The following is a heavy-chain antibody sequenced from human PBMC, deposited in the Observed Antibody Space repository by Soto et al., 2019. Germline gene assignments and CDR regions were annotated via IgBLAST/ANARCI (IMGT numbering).Heavy chain of an antibody. D-gene: IGHD4-17*01. Sequence: GESLKISCKGSGYSFTSYWIGWVRQMPGKGLEWMGIIYPGDSDTRYSPSFQGQVTMTTDTSTSTAYMELRSLRSDDTAVYYCARKDGDYLGFWDFDYWGQGTLVTVSS. J-gene: IGHJ4*02. V-gene: IGHV5-51*01. CDR2: IYPGDSDT. CDR1: GYSFTSYW. CDR3: ARKDGDYLGFWDFDY.